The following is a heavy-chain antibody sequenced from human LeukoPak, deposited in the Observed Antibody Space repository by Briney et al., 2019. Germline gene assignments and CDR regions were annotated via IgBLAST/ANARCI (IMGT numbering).Heavy chain of an antibody. CDR1: GDSISSYY. D-gene: IGHD5-24*01. J-gene: IGHJ4*02. CDR2: IYYSGST. Sequence: PSETLSLTCTVSGDSISSYYWSWIRQPPGKGLEWIGYIYYSGSTNYNPSLKSRVTISVDTSKNQFSLKLSSVTAADTAVYYCARSRDGYNRFDYWGQGTLVTVSS. V-gene: IGHV4-59*08. CDR3: ARSRDGYNRFDY.